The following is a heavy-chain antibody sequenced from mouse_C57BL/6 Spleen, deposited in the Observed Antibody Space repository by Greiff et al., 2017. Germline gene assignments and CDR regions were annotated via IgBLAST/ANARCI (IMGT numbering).Heavy chain of an antibody. CDR1: GFTFSSYG. Sequence: EVQGVESGGDLVKPGGSLKLSCAASGFTFSSYGMSWVRQTPDKRLEWVATISSGGSYTYYPDSVKGRFTISRDNAKNTLYLQMSSLKSEDTAMYYCARQVCDYWGQGTTLTVSS. J-gene: IGHJ2*01. CDR3: ARQVCDY. CDR2: ISSGGSYT. V-gene: IGHV5-6*01.